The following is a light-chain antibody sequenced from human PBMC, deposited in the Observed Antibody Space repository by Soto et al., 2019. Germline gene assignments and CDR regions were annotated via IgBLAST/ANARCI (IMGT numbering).Light chain of an antibody. CDR2: LGS. V-gene: IGKV2-28*01. Sequence: DIVMTQSPLSLPVTPGEPASISCRSSQSLLHSNGRNYLDWYLQKPGQSPQLLIYLGSNRASGVPDRFSGSGTGTDFTLEISRVEAEDVGVYYCMQSLQTPLTFGGGTRVEIK. CDR3: MQSLQTPLT. CDR1: QSLLHSNGRNY. J-gene: IGKJ4*01.